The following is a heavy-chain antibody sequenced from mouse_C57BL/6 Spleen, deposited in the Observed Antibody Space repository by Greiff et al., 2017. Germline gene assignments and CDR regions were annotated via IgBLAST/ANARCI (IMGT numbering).Heavy chain of an antibody. CDR2: IYPGDGDT. V-gene: IGHV1-82*01. J-gene: IGHJ2*01. CDR1: GYAFSSSW. D-gene: IGHD2-3*01. Sequence: VHLVESGPELVKPGASVKISCKASGYAFSSSWMNWVKQRPGKGLEWIGQIYPGDGDTNYNGKFKGKATLTADKSSSTAYMQLSSLTSEDSAVYFCAREVGWLPPFDYWGQGTTLTVSS. CDR3: AREVGWLPPFDY.